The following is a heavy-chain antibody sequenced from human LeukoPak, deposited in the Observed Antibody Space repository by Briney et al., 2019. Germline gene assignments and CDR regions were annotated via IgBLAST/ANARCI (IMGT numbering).Heavy chain of an antibody. J-gene: IGHJ4*02. CDR3: AKGPLGADYGDHDGNFDY. Sequence: ASVKVSCKASGGTFSSYAISWVRQAPGQGLEWMGGIIPIFGTANYAQKFQGRVTITADESTSTAYMELSSLRSEDTAVYYCAKGPLGADYGDHDGNFDYWGQGTLVTVSS. V-gene: IGHV1-69*13. CDR1: GGTFSSYA. D-gene: IGHD4-17*01. CDR2: IIPIFGTA.